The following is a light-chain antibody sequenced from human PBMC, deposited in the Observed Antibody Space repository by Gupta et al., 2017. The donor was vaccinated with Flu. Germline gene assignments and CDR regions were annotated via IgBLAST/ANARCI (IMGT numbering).Light chain of an antibody. J-gene: IGKJ2*01. CDR2: GAS. CDR1: QSIHTY. Sequence: DIQMTQSPSSLSASVGDRVTITCRASQSIHTYLNWYQQRPGNSPKLLIYGASSLQSGVPSRFSGSGSGTNFILTISIRHAGDFATYYCQQTHSTPNTFGQGTKLDIK. CDR3: QQTHSTPNT. V-gene: IGKV1-39*01.